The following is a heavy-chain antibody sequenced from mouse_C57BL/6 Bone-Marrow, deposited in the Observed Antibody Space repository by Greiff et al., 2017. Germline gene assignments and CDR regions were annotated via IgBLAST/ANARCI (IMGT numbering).Heavy chain of an antibody. CDR1: GYTFTDYY. J-gene: IGHJ3*01. Sequence: VQLKESGPVLVKPGASVKMSCKASGYTFTDYYMNWVKQSHGKSLEWIGVINPYNGGTSYNQKFKGKATLTVDKSSSTAYMELNSLTSEDSAVYYCARIGATVAYWGQGTLVTVSA. CDR2: INPYNGGT. V-gene: IGHV1-19*01. CDR3: ARIGATVAY. D-gene: IGHD3-1*01.